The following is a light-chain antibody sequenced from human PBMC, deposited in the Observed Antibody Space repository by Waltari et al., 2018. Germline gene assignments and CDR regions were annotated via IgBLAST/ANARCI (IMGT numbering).Light chain of an antibody. Sequence: SYELTQPSSVSVSPGQTARITCSGDVLGRKYARWFQQKPGQAPVLVIYKDSERPSGFPERFSGSSSGTTVTLTINGAQVEEEADYYCYAATDNNRVFGGGTKLIVL. V-gene: IGLV3-27*01. J-gene: IGLJ3*02. CDR2: KDS. CDR3: YAATDNNRV. CDR1: VLGRKY.